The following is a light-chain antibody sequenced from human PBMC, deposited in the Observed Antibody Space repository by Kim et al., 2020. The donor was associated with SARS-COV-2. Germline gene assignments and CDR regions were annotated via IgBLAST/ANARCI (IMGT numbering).Light chain of an antibody. CDR2: QDN. J-gene: IGLJ3*02. V-gene: IGLV3-1*01. Sequence: ASPGQTASITCSGHKLGDKYACWYQQKPGQSPVLVIHQDNKRPSGIPERFSGSNSGNTATLTISGTQALDEADYYCQACDSSTWVFGGGTQLTVL. CDR3: QACDSSTWV. CDR1: KLGDKY.